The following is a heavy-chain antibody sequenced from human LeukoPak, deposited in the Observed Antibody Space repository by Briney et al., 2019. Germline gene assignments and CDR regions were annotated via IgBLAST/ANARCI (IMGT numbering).Heavy chain of an antibody. CDR1: GFTFSSYS. D-gene: IGHD3-22*01. CDR2: VSSSSTYI. Sequence: GGSLRLSCAVSGFTFSSYSMNWVRQAPGKGLEWVSSVSSSSTYIYYADSVKGRFTISRDNSKNTLYLQMNSLRAEDTAVYYCAKDDYYDTSAFVDYWGQGTLVTVSS. V-gene: IGHV3-21*01. CDR3: AKDDYYDTSAFVDY. J-gene: IGHJ4*02.